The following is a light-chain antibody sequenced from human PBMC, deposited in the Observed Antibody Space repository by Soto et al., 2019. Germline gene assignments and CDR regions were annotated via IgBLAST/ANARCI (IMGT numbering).Light chain of an antibody. CDR2: GAS. V-gene: IGKV3-20*01. CDR1: QSVSNY. Sequence: EIVLTQSPGTLYLSXGERATLSXXASQSVSNYLTWYQQKPGQAPRLLIYGASSRATGIPDRFSGSGSGTDFTLTISRLEPEDFAVYYCQQYGSSPRTFGQGTKVDIK. CDR3: QQYGSSPRT. J-gene: IGKJ1*01.